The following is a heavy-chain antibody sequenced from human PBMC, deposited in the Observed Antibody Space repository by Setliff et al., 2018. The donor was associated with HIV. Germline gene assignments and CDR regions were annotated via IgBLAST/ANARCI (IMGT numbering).Heavy chain of an antibody. J-gene: IGHJ4*02. D-gene: IGHD6-13*01. CDR3: ARVYSRSWFFFDH. CDR2: ISASGST. CDR1: GGSISTGVYY. Sequence: SETLSLTCTVSGGSISTGVYYWSWIRQPADKALEWIGRISASGSTNYNPSLESRVTLSIDTSNNQFSLKLTSVIAADTAVYYCARVYSRSWFFFDHWGQGILVTVSS. V-gene: IGHV4-61*02.